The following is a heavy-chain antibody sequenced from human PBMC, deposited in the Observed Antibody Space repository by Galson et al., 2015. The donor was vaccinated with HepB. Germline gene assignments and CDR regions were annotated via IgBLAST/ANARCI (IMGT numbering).Heavy chain of an antibody. CDR2: TYYRSKWYN. CDR3: ARVQGISAAGPFDY. J-gene: IGHJ4*02. Sequence: CAISGDSVSSNSAAWNWIRQSPSRGLEWLGRTYYRSKWYNDYAVSVKSRITINPDTSKIQFSLQLNSVTPEDTAVYYCARVQGISAAGPFDYWGQGTLVTVSS. CDR1: GDSVSSNSAA. D-gene: IGHD6-13*01. V-gene: IGHV6-1*01.